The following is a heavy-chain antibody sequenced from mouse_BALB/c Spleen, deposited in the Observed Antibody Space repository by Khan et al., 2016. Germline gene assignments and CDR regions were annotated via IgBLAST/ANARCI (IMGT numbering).Heavy chain of an antibody. D-gene: IGHD1-1*01. CDR3: ARLYGSTYWYFDV. CDR2: IFPGDGST. V-gene: IGHV1-85*01. Sequence: QVQLQQPGAELVKPGASVKLSCKASGYTFTNYDINWVRQRPEQGLEWIGWIFPGDGSTKYNEMFKGKATLTTDKSSSTAYMQLSRLTSEDSAVYFCARLYGSTYWYFDVWGAGTTVTVSS. CDR1: GYTFTNYD. J-gene: IGHJ1*01.